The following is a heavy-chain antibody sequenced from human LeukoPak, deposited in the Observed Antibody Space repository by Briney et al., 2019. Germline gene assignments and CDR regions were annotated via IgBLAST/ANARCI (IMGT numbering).Heavy chain of an antibody. D-gene: IGHD1-26*01. J-gene: IGHJ4*02. CDR2: IYHSGST. Sequence: SETLSLTCTVSDYSINTGFYWGWIRQPPGKGLEWIGNIYHSGSTYYNPSLRSRLTISVDTSKTQFSLKLTSVTAADTAVYYCARARVSLGASDYWGQGTLVTVSS. V-gene: IGHV4-38-2*02. CDR3: ARARVSLGASDY. CDR1: DYSINTGFY.